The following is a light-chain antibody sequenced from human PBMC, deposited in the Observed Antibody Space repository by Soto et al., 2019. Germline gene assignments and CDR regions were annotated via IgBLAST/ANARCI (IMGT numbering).Light chain of an antibody. CDR2: AAS. Sequence: DLQMTQSPSSLSASVGDRVTITCRASQGISKHLAWFQQKPGKAPKSLIYAASNLESGVPSKFSGSGSGTDFTLTISSLQPEDFATYYCQQYHNYPLTVGGGTKVEIK. J-gene: IGKJ4*01. CDR3: QQYHNYPLT. CDR1: QGISKH. V-gene: IGKV1-16*02.